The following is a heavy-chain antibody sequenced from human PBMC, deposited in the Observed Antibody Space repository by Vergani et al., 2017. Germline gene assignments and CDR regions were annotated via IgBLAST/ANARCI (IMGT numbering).Heavy chain of an antibody. Sequence: QITLKESGPTLVKPTQTLTLTCTFSGFSLSTSGVGVGWIRQPPGKALEWLALIYWNDDKRYSPSLKSRLTITKDTSKTQVVLTMTNMDPVDTATYYWAHRRGYCSGGSCLKTRDGFDPWGQGTLVTVSS. CDR3: AHRRGYCSGGSCLKTRDGFDP. CDR1: GFSLSTSGVG. J-gene: IGHJ5*02. CDR2: IYWNDDK. V-gene: IGHV2-5*01. D-gene: IGHD2-15*01.